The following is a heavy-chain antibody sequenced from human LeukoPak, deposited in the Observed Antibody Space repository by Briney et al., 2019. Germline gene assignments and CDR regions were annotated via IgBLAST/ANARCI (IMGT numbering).Heavy chain of an antibody. V-gene: IGHV3-72*01. Sequence: PRGSLRLSCAASGFTFSDHYMDWVRQAPGKGLEWVGRIRNKANSYTTEYAASVKGRFTISRDDSKNSLYLQMNSLKCEDTAVYYCAREWDSGSYYLGYFDYWGQGTLVTVSS. CDR3: AREWDSGSYYLGYFDY. J-gene: IGHJ4*02. CDR2: IRNKANSYTT. CDR1: GFTFSDHY. D-gene: IGHD1-26*01.